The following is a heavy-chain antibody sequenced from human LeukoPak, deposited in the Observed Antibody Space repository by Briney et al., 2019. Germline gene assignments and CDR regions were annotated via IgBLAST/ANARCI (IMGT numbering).Heavy chain of an antibody. V-gene: IGHV3-21*01. Sequence: GGSLRLSCAASGFTFSNYNMNWVRQTPGKGLEWVSSISRTSNYIYYADSVKGRFTISRDNAKNSLFLQMNSLRAEDTAVYYCTRRPAALITDWGQGTLVTVSS. CDR1: GFTFSNYN. D-gene: IGHD5-18*01. CDR2: ISRTSNYI. J-gene: IGHJ4*02. CDR3: TRRPAALITD.